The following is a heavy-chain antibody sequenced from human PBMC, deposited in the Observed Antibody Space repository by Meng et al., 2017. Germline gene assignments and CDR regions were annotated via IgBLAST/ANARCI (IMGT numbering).Heavy chain of an antibody. V-gene: IGHV3-74*01. D-gene: IGHD6-19*01. Sequence: GESLKISCAASGFTFSNYWMHWVRQAPGKGLVWVSRINSDGGSTTYADSVKGRFTISRDNAKNSLYLQMNSLRAEDTAVYYCARVASSGWFDYWGQGTLVTVSS. J-gene: IGHJ4*02. CDR1: GFTFSNYW. CDR3: ARVASSGWFDY. CDR2: INSDGGST.